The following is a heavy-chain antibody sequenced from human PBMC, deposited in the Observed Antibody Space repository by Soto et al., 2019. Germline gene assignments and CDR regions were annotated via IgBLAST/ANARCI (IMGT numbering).Heavy chain of an antibody. J-gene: IGHJ4*02. CDR2: INSDGRNT. V-gene: IGHV3-74*01. CDR3: ETLLAVAGINS. CDR1: GFTFSNYW. Sequence: EVHLVESGGGLVQPGGSLRLSCAASGFTFSNYWMHWVRQVPGKGLVWVSRINSDGRNTSYADSVKGRFTISRDNAKNSFYRQMDGRGVEDRALYYWETLLAVAGINSWGRGTLFPVPS. D-gene: IGHD6-19*01.